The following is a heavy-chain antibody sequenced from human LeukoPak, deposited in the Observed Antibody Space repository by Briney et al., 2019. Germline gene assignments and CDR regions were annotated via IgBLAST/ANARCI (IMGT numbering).Heavy chain of an antibody. J-gene: IGHJ4*02. V-gene: IGHV3-33*01. CDR3: ARDLRKNSYFDY. D-gene: IGHD1-7*01. Sequence: PGGSLRLSCAASGFTFSTSGMHWVRQAPGKVLEWVAIIYYDGNNKYYADSVKGRFTISRDNSKNTQYLQMNSLRVEDTAVYYCARDLRKNSYFDYWGQGTLVTVSS. CDR1: GFTFSTSG. CDR2: IYYDGNNK.